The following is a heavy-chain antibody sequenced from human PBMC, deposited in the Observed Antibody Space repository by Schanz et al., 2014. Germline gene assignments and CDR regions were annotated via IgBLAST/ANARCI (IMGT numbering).Heavy chain of an antibody. CDR2: ISGSSRTI. CDR1: GFTFSDYW. J-gene: IGHJ4*02. V-gene: IGHV3-48*01. CDR3: ARGGSGSHYRLDY. Sequence: EVQLVESGGGLVQPWGSLRLSCTASGFTFSDYWMSWVRQAPGKGLEWVSYISGSSRTIYYADSMKGRFTVSRDNAENALYLQMNSLRAEDTGLYFCARGGSGSHYRLDYWGQGTLVTVSS. D-gene: IGHD1-26*01.